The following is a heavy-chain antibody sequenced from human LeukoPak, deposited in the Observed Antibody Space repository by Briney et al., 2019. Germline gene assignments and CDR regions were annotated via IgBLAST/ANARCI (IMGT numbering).Heavy chain of an antibody. CDR2: INHSGST. D-gene: IGHD3-16*02. Sequence: SETLSLTCAVYGGSFSGYYWSWIRQPPGKGLEWIGEINHSGSTNYNPSLKSRVTISVDTTKNQFSLKLSSVTAADTAVYYCARRSPRGSYRYTSPGFDYWGQGTLVTVSS. CDR3: ARRSPRGSYRYTSPGFDY. V-gene: IGHV4-34*01. J-gene: IGHJ4*02. CDR1: GGSFSGYY.